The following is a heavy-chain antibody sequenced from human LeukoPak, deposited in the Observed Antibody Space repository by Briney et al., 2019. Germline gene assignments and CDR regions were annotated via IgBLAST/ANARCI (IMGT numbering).Heavy chain of an antibody. D-gene: IGHD5-24*01. CDR2: FSGCGGST. CDR3: ANRDGYLPYNFDC. Sequence: GGSLTLSCAASGFTFSSYAVSWVRHAPGKGREGVSAFSGCGGSTYYADSVKGRFTISRDNSKTTLYLQMNSLRAEDTAVYYCANRDGYLPYNFDCWGQGTLVTVSS. J-gene: IGHJ4*02. CDR1: GFTFSSYA. V-gene: IGHV3-23*01.